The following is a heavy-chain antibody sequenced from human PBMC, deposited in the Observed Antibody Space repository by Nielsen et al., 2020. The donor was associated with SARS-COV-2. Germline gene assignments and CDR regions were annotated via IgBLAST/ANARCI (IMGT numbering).Heavy chain of an antibody. CDR2: IYYSGST. D-gene: IGHD5-24*01. Sequence: SETLSLTCTVSGGSISSSSYYWGWIRQPPGKGLEWIGSIYYSGSTYYNPSLKSRVTISVDTSKNQFSLKLSSVTAADTAVYYCAREVRWLQLSDAFDIWGQGTMVTVSS. J-gene: IGHJ3*02. CDR3: AREVRWLQLSDAFDI. CDR1: GGSISSSSYY. V-gene: IGHV4-39*07.